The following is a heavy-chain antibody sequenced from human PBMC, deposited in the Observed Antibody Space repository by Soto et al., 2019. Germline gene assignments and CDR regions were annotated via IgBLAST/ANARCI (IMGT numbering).Heavy chain of an antibody. V-gene: IGHV3-23*01. D-gene: IGHD6-19*01. J-gene: IGHJ6*02. CDR2: ISGSGGST. Sequence: GGSLRLSCAASGFTFSNKAMSWVRQAPGKGLEWVSGISGSGGSTNYADSVKGRFTISRDNPKNTLYLQMNSLTVDDTAVYYCEKEQWMVRVYYGMDVWGQGTTVTVSS. CDR1: GFTFSNKA. CDR3: EKEQWMVRVYYGMDV.